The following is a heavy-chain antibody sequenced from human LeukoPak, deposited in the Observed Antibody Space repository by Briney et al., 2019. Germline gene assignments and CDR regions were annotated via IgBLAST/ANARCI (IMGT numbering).Heavy chain of an antibody. CDR1: GFTFSNHW. J-gene: IGHJ6*04. CDR2: ISSSGSTI. CDR3: AELGITMIGGV. D-gene: IGHD3-10*02. Sequence: GGSLRLSCAASGFTFSNHWMTWVRQAPGKGLEWVSYISSSGSTIYYADSVKGRFTISRDNAKNSLYLQMNSLRAEDTAVYYCAELGITMIGGVWGKGTTVTISS. V-gene: IGHV3-48*04.